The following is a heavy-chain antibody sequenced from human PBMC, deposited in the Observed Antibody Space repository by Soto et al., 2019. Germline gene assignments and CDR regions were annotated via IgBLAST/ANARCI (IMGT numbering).Heavy chain of an antibody. CDR3: ARRARPDFYYKDV. D-gene: IGHD6-6*01. CDR2: ISSNGVGT. Sequence: GGSLRLSCAASGFTLSGYAMDWVRQAPGKGLEYVSGISSNGVGTYYANSVQGRFTISRDNSKNTVYLQMGSLRPEDMAVYYFARRARPDFYYKDVRGKGTTVTVSS. V-gene: IGHV3-64*01. J-gene: IGHJ6*03. CDR1: GFTLSGYA.